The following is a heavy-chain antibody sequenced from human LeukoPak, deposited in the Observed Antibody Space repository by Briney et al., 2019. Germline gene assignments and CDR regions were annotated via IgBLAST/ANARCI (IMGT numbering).Heavy chain of an antibody. V-gene: IGHV4-31*03. Sequence: SETLSLTCTASGGSISTGVYYWSWIRRHPGKGLEWIGYNTYYNPSLKSRVTISVDTSRSQFPLKLTSVTAADTAVYYCARAILTPSGFVWHFDLWGRGTLVTVSS. CDR3: ARAILTPSGFVWHFDL. CDR1: GGSISTGVYY. D-gene: IGHD3-3*01. J-gene: IGHJ2*01. CDR2: NT.